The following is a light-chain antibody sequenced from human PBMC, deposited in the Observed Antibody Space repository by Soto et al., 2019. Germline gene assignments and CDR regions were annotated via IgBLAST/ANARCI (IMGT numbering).Light chain of an antibody. CDR3: QSYDTSVSGWV. Sequence: QPVLTQPPSVSGAPGQRVTISCTGSSSNIGAGYDVHWYQHLPGTAPKLLIYGNSNRPSGVPDRFSGSKSGTSVSLAITGLQAEDEADYYCQSYDTSVSGWVFGGGTQLTVL. J-gene: IGLJ3*02. CDR1: SSNIGAGYD. CDR2: GNS. V-gene: IGLV1-40*01.